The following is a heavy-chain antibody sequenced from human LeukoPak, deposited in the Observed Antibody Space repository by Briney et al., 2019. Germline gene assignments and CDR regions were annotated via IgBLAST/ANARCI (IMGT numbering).Heavy chain of an antibody. CDR1: GFTFSSYE. J-gene: IGHJ4*02. CDR3: ASPGYSSGWLYFDY. Sequence: PGGSLRLSCAASGFTFSSYEMNWVRQAPGKGLEWVSYISSSGSTIYYADSVKGRFTISRDNAKNSLYLQMNSLRAEDTAVYYCASPGYSSGWLYFDYWGQGTLVTVSS. D-gene: IGHD6-19*01. V-gene: IGHV3-48*03. CDR2: ISSSGSTI.